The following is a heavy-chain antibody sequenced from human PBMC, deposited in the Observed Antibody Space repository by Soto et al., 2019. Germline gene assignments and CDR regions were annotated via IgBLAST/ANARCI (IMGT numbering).Heavy chain of an antibody. CDR1: GGTFSSYA. CDR3: ARSVVRGYSYDKGVYYFDY. D-gene: IGHD5-18*01. Sequence: QVQLVQSGAEVKKPGSSVKVSCKASGGTFSSYAISWVRQAPGQGLEWMGGIIPIFGTANYAQKFQGRVTITADESTSTAYMELGSLRSGDTAVYYCARSVVRGYSYDKGVYYFDYWGQGTLVTVSS. CDR2: IIPIFGTA. V-gene: IGHV1-69*01. J-gene: IGHJ4*02.